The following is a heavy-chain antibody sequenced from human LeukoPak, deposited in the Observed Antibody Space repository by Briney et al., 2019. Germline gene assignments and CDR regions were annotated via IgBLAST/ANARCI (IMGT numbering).Heavy chain of an antibody. D-gene: IGHD3-10*01. J-gene: IGHJ4*02. CDR3: ARHEGGFGGITFFFDY. Sequence: SETLSLTCTVSGGSISSSSYYWGWIRQPPGTGLEWLGSIYYSGSTYYNPSLKSRVTISVDTSKNQFSLKLSSVTAADTAVYYCARHEGGFGGITFFFDYWGQGTLVTVSS. V-gene: IGHV4-39*01. CDR1: GGSISSSSYY. CDR2: IYYSGST.